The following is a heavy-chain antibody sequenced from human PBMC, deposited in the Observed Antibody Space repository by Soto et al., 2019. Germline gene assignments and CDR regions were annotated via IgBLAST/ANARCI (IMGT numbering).Heavy chain of an antibody. CDR2: ISYDGSNK. J-gene: IGHJ6*02. V-gene: IGHV3-30*18. Sequence: QVQLVESGGGVVQPGRSLRLSCAASGFTFSSYGMHWVRQAPGKGLEWVAVISYDGSNKYYADSVKGRFTISRDNSKNTLYLQMNSLRAEDTAVYYCAKDLREIVVVVAATTGGIFLDSGMDVWGQGTTVTVSS. CDR1: GFTFSSYG. CDR3: AKDLREIVVVVAATTGGIFLDSGMDV. D-gene: IGHD2-15*01.